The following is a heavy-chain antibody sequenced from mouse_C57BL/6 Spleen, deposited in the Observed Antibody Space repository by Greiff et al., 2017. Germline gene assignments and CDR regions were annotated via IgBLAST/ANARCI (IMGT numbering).Heavy chain of an antibody. CDR1: GYSFTDYN. Sequence: VQLKESGPELVKPGASVKISCKASGYSFTDYNMNWVKQSNGKSLEWIGVINPNYGTTSYNQKFKGKATLTVDQSSSTAYMQLNSLTSEDSAVYYSAREYYGSGGDWYFDVWGTGTTVTVSS. CDR3: AREYYGSGGDWYFDV. CDR2: INPNYGTT. D-gene: IGHD1-1*01. V-gene: IGHV1-39*01. J-gene: IGHJ1*03.